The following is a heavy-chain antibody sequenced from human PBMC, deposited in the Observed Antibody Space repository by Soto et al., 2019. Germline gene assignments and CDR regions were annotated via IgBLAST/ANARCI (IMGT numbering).Heavy chain of an antibody. Sequence: PGESLKISCKGSGYSFTSYWISWVRQMPGEGLEWMGRIDPSDSYTNYSPSFQGHVTISADKSISTAYLQWSSLKASDTAMYYCARHRGSSSLRYYYYGMDVWGQGTTVTVSS. CDR3: ARHRGSSSLRYYYYGMDV. V-gene: IGHV5-10-1*01. J-gene: IGHJ6*02. CDR1: GYSFTSYW. CDR2: IDPSDSYT. D-gene: IGHD6-6*01.